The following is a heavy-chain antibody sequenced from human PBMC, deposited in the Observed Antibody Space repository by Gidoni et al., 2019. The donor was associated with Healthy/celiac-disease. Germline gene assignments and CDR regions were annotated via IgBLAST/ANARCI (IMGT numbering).Heavy chain of an antibody. CDR2: INTNTGNP. CDR3: AREGLHCSGGSCYSEGVESDY. V-gene: IGHV7-4-1*02. J-gene: IGHJ4*02. Sequence: QVQLVQSGSELKKPGASVKVSCKASGYTFTSYAMNWVRQAPGQGLEWMGWINTNTGNPTDAQGFTGRFVFSLDTSVSTAYLQISSLKAEDTAVYYCAREGLHCSGGSCYSEGVESDYWGQGTLVTVSS. CDR1: GYTFTSYA. D-gene: IGHD2-15*01.